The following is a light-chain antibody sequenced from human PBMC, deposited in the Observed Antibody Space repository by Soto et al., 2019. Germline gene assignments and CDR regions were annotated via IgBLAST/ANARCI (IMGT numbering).Light chain of an antibody. CDR1: QGIRND. V-gene: IGKV1-6*01. CDR2: SAS. CDR3: LQDYDYPLT. J-gene: IGKJ1*01. Sequence: AIQMTQSPLSLSASVGDTGTITCRASQGIRNDLGWYQQKPGEDPKLLIYSASLLQNGVPSRFSGSGSGTDFTLTISSLLPEDFATYYCLQDYDYPLTFGQGTKVDIK.